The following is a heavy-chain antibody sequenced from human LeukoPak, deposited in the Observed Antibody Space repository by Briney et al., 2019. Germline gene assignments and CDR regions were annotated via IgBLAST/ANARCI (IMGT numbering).Heavy chain of an antibody. V-gene: IGHV3-74*01. CDR2: INSDGSST. CDR1: GFTFSSYW. Sequence: QPGGSLRLSCAASGFTFSSYWMHWVRQAPGKGLVWVSRINSDGSSTSYADSVKGRFTISRDNAKNTLYLQMNSLRAEDTAVYYYARDYGDYVDAFDIWGQGTMVTVSS. D-gene: IGHD4-17*01. J-gene: IGHJ3*02. CDR3: ARDYGDYVDAFDI.